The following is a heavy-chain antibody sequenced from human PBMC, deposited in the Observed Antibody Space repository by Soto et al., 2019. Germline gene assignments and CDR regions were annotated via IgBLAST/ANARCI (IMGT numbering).Heavy chain of an antibody. CDR1: GFTFSSYA. V-gene: IGHV3-30-3*02. Sequence: QVQLVESGGGAVQPVRSLRLSCAASGFTFSSYAMHWVRQAPGKGLEWVAVISYDGSNKYYADSVKGRFTISRDNSQNTLYLQMNSLRAEDTAVSYCGGGGGCSGKQMDYWGQGTLVAFSS. J-gene: IGHJ4*02. D-gene: IGHD3-10*02. CDR3: GGGGGCSGKQMDY. CDR2: ISYDGSNK.